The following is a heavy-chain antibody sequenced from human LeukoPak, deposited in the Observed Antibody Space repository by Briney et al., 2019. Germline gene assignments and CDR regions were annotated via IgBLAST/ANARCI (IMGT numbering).Heavy chain of an antibody. CDR3: ARDLGDTAMVSEPTRNAQPLD. D-gene: IGHD5-18*01. Sequence: VASVKVSCKASGYTFTSYAMNWVRQAPGQGLEWMGWINTNTGNPTYAQGFTGRFVFSLDTSVSTAYLQISSLKAEDTAVYYCARDLGDTAMVSEPTRNAQPLDWGQGTLVTVSS. CDR1: GYTFTSYA. CDR2: INTNTGNP. J-gene: IGHJ4*02. V-gene: IGHV7-4-1*02.